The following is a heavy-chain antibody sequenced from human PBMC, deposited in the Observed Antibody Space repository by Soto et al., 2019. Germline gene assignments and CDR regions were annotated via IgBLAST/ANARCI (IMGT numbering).Heavy chain of an antibody. CDR1: GGSFSGYY. CDR2: INHSGST. V-gene: IGHV4-34*01. D-gene: IGHD1-1*01. Sequence: KLRETLSLTCAVYGGSFSGYYWSWIRQPPGKGLEWIGEINHSGSTNYNPSLKSRVTISVDTSKNQFSLKLSSVTAADTAVYYCAERAGPRWFDPWGQGTLVTVSS. J-gene: IGHJ5*02. CDR3: AERAGPRWFDP.